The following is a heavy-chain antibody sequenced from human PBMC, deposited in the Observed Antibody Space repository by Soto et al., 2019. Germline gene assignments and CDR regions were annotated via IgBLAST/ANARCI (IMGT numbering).Heavy chain of an antibody. CDR2: ISAYNGNT. D-gene: IGHD2-2*01. J-gene: IGHJ6*03. V-gene: IGHV1-18*01. CDR1: GYTFTSYG. CDR3: ARGQPEGYYYYYYMDV. Sequence: ASVKVSCKASGYTFTSYGISWVRQAPGQGLEWMGWISAYNGNTHYAQKLQGRVTMTTDTSTSTAYMELRSLRSDDTAVYYCARGQPEGYYYYYYMDVWGKGTTVTVSS.